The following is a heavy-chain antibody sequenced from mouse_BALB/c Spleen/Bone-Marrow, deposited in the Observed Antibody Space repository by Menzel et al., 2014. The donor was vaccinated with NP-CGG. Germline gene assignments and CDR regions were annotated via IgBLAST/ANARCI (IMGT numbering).Heavy chain of an antibody. J-gene: IGHJ3*01. CDR1: GYTFTSYW. D-gene: IGHD2-4*01. V-gene: IGHV1S81*02. CDR2: INPSNGRT. Sequence: QVQLQQSGAELVKPGASVKLSCKASGYTFTSYWMHWVKQRPGQGLEWIGEINPSNGRTNYNEKFKSRATLTVDKSSSTAYMQLNSLTSEESAVYYCARNYYDKGPFPYWGQGTLVIVSA. CDR3: ARNYYDKGPFPY.